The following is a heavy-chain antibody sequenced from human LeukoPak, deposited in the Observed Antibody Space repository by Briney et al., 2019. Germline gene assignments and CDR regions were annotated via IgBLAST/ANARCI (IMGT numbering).Heavy chain of an antibody. J-gene: IGHJ4*02. D-gene: IGHD6-13*01. CDR3: ARDQPGSSSCLDY. CDR2: IYANGST. V-gene: IGHV4-61*02. CDR1: SGSLGSGTYY. Sequence: SQTLSLTCTVSSGSLGSGTYYWSWIRQPAGKGLEWIGRIYANGSTNYNPSLKSRVTMSVDTSKKQFSLKLSSVTAADTAVYYCARDQPGSSSCLDYWGQGTLVTVSS.